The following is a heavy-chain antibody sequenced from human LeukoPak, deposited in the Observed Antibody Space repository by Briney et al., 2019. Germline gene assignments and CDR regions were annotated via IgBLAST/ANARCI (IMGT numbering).Heavy chain of an antibody. V-gene: IGHV3-7*01. Sequence: PGGSLRLSWAASGFTFRSYWMSWVRQAPGKGLEWVANIKQDGSEKYYVDSVKGRFTISRDNAKNSLYLQMDSLRAEDTAVYYCARSPTTYYYDSSGYYGEDYWGQGTLVTVSS. CDR2: IKQDGSEK. D-gene: IGHD3-22*01. CDR1: GFTFRSYW. CDR3: ARSPTTYYYDSSGYYGEDY. J-gene: IGHJ4*02.